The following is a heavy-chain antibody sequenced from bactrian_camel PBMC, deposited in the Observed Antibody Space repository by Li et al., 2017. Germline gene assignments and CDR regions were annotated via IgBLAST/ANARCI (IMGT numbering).Heavy chain of an antibody. CDR2: IDSDGGT. Sequence: HVQLVESGGGLVQPGGSLRLSCAASGYTYSSFRMGWFRQAPGKEREGVASIDSDGGTIYTDSVKGRFTISRDNAKYTLYLQMNSLTPEDTAMYYCATDGLWAFWVIYWAFTDWGQGTQVTVS. CDR1: GYTYSSFR. J-gene: IGHJ4*01. D-gene: IGHD1*01. V-gene: IGHV3S9*01. CDR3: ATDGLWAFWVIYWAFTD.